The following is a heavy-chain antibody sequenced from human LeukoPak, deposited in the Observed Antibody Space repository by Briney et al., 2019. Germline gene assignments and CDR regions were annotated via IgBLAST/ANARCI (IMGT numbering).Heavy chain of an antibody. D-gene: IGHD3-22*01. CDR1: GFTFDDYG. J-gene: IGHJ4*02. CDR3: ARAIYYYDSSGYSEFDY. V-gene: IGHV3-20*04. CDR2: INWNGGST. Sequence: PGGSLRLSCAASGFTFDDYGMSWVRQAPGKGLEWVSGINWNGGSTGYADSVKGRFTISRDNAKNSLYLQMNSPRAEDTALYYCARAIYYYDSSGYSEFDYWGQGTLVTVSS.